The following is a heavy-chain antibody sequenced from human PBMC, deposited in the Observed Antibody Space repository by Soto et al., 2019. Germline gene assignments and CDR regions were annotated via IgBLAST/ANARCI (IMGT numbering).Heavy chain of an antibody. CDR2: ISSNGGST. J-gene: IGHJ3*02. V-gene: IGHV3-64*01. Sequence: QPGGSLRLSCAASGFTFSSYAMNWVRQAPGKGLEYVSAISSNGGSTYYANSVKGRFTISRDNSKNTLYLQMGSLRAEDMAVYYCAVGLWQWLTTTGAFDIWGQGTMVTVSS. CDR3: AVGLWQWLTTTGAFDI. CDR1: GFTFSSYA. D-gene: IGHD6-19*01.